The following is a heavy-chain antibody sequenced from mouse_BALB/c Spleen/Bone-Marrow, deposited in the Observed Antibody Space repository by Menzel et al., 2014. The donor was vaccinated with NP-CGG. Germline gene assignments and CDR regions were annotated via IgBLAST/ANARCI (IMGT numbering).Heavy chain of an antibody. CDR2: IRNKANGYTT. V-gene: IGHV7-3*02. CDR3: ARDYLYYFDY. J-gene: IGHJ2*01. Sequence: EVQLVESGGGLVQPGGFLRLSCATSGFTFTDHYMSWVRRPPGKALEWLGFIRNKANGYTTEYSASVKGRFTISRDNSQSIVYLQMNTLRAEDSATYYCARDYLYYFDYWGQGTTLTVSS. D-gene: IGHD2-1*01. CDR1: GFTFTDHY.